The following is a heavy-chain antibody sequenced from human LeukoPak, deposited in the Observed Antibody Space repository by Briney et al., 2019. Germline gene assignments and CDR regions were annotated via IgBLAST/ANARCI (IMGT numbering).Heavy chain of an antibody. V-gene: IGHV3-23*01. J-gene: IGHJ4*02. D-gene: IGHD6-6*01. CDR3: AKGQSTIATRSFDS. CDR1: GFTFNNCD. Sequence: PGGSLRLSCAPSGFTFNNCDMHWVRQAPGKGVEWVSTISTNGAATYYTDSVKGRFTISRDNSKNTLFMQMNSLRAEDTAIYYCAKGQSTIATRSFDSWGQGILVTVSS. CDR2: ISTNGAAT.